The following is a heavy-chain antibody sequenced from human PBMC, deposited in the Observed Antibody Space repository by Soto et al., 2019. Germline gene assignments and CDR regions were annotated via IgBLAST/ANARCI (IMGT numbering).Heavy chain of an antibody. CDR1: GGSFSGYY. CDR3: VSSSFLRSGDLFHGLDV. J-gene: IGHJ6*02. Sequence: QVQLQQWGAGLLKPSETLSLTCAVHGGSFSGYYWDWIRQPPGKGLEWIGEVNHGGTSNYNPSLKSGPILSESTSKNQFSSKLTSVTAEDTALYFWVSSSFLRSGDLFHGLDVWCQGTTVTVSS. V-gene: IGHV4-34*01. CDR2: VNHGGTS. D-gene: IGHD3-10*01.